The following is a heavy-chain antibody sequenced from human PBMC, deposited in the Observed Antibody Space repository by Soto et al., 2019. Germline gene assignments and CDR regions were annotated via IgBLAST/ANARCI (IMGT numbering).Heavy chain of an antibody. CDR1: GGTFSSYA. V-gene: IGHV1-69*13. Sequence: GASVKVSCKASGGTFSSYAISWVRQAPGQGLEWMGGIIPIFGTANYAQKFQGRVTITADESTSTAYMELSSLRSEDTAVYYCARDHIAVQYYYYYYGMDVWGQGTTVTVSS. D-gene: IGHD6-19*01. J-gene: IGHJ6*02. CDR2: IIPIFGTA. CDR3: ARDHIAVQYYYYYYGMDV.